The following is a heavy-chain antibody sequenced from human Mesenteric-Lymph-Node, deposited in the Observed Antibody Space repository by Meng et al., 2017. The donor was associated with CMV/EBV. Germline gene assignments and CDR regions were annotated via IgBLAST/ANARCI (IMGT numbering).Heavy chain of an antibody. J-gene: IGHJ4*02. CDR1: GFPFRNYA. CDR3: ARDPWAGTPEDNFDY. V-gene: IGHV3-30-3*01. Sequence: GESLKISCAASGFPFRNYAMNWVRQAPGKGLEWVAVISFDGNTKYYADSVKGRFTISRDNSDNTLYLRMNSVRTEDTAMYYCARDPWAGTPEDNFDYWGQGTLVTVSS. D-gene: IGHD1-1*01. CDR2: ISFDGNTK.